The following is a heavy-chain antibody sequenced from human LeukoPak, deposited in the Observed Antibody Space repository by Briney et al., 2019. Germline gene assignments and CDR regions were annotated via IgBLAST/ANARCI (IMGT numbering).Heavy chain of an antibody. J-gene: IGHJ4*02. CDR3: ANTVRSESYYDFWSGYHGY. CDR2: IKRNGGST. Sequence: RPGGSLRLSCAASGFTFDDYGMSWVRRRPGKGLEWVSGIKRNGGSTGYGDSVKGRFTISRDNSKNTLYLQMNSLRGEDTAVYYCANTVRSESYYDFWSGYHGYWGQGTLVTVSS. V-gene: IGHV3-20*04. D-gene: IGHD3-3*01. CDR1: GFTFDDYG.